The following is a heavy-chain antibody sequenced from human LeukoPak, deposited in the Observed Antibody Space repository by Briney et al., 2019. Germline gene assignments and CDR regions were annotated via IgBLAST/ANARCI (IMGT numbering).Heavy chain of an antibody. D-gene: IGHD3-3*01. CDR2: IFHDGTT. J-gene: IGHJ4*02. V-gene: IGHV4-59*08. Sequence: SETLSLTCTVSGGSISSYYWSWIRQPPGKGLEWIGTIFHDGTTYYNPSLKSRVTISVEKSKNQFSLRLNFVTAADTAVYYCARTIDDFRSGYYLALGYWGQGTLVTVSS. CDR3: ARTIDDFRSGYYLALGY. CDR1: GGSISSYY.